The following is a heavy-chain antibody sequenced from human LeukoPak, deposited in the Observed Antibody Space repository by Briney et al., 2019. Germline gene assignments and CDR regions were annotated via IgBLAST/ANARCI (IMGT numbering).Heavy chain of an antibody. CDR2: IYYSGST. CDR3: ARINYDSSGYSPYPDY. V-gene: IGHV4-31*03. CDR1: GGSISSGGYY. J-gene: IGHJ4*02. D-gene: IGHD3-22*01. Sequence: SQTLSLTCTVSGGSISSGGYYWSWIRQHPGKGLEWIGYIYYSGSTYYNPSLKSRVTISVDTSKNQFSLKLSSVTATDTAVYYCARINYDSSGYSPYPDYWGQGTLVTVSS.